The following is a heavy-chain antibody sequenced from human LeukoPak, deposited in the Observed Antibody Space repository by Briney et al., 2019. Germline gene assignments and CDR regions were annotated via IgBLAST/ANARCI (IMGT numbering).Heavy chain of an antibody. J-gene: IGHJ4*02. CDR3: AKWAGVYDYDSSGYLSGFDY. CDR2: ISYDGSNK. D-gene: IGHD3-22*01. CDR1: GFTFRSYG. Sequence: GRSLRLSCAASGFTFRSYGMHWVRQAPGKGLEWVAVISYDGSNKYYSDSVKGRFTISRDNSKNTLYLQMNSLRAEDTAVYYCAKWAGVYDYDSSGYLSGFDYWGQGTLVTVSS. V-gene: IGHV3-30*18.